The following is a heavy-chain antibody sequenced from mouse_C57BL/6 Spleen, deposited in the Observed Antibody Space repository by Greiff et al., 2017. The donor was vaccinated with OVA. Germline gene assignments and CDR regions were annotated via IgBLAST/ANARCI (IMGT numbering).Heavy chain of an antibody. D-gene: IGHD2-4*01. V-gene: IGHV6-3*01. CDR3: TDNYDYDGGAWFAY. CDR2: IRLKSDNYAT. Sequence: EVHLVESGGGLVQPGGSMKLSCVASGFTFSNYWMNWVRQSPEKGLEWVAQIRLKSDNYATHYAESVKGRFTISRDDSKSSVYLQMNNLRAEDTGIYYCTDNYDYDGGAWFAYWGQGTLVTVSA. J-gene: IGHJ3*01. CDR1: GFTFSNYW.